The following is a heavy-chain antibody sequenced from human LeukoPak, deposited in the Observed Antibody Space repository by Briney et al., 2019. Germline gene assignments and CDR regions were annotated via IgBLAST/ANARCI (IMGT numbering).Heavy chain of an antibody. CDR1: GFTFSSYA. Sequence: GGSLRLSCAASGFTFSSYAMNWVRQAPGKGLEWVSATSGSGGSTYYADSVKGRFTISRDNSKNTLFLQMNSLRAEDSAVYYCVRDSDRIPYYYYYGMDVWGQGTTVTVSS. D-gene: IGHD2/OR15-2a*01. CDR3: VRDSDRIPYYYYYGMDV. V-gene: IGHV3-23*01. CDR2: TSGSGGST. J-gene: IGHJ6*02.